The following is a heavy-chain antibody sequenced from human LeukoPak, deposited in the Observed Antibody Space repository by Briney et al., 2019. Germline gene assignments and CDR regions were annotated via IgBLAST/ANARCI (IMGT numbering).Heavy chain of an antibody. D-gene: IGHD2-8*01. CDR1: TDTFSSDI. CDR2: INTNGEVV. Sequence: PGGCLRLSFVGPTDTFSSDIMCCFRQTLGKGLEWLLYINTNGEVVYYADSVKGRFAISRDNAKNSLYLLMNSLRVDDTALYHCATDDFTNKVPFWGQGTVVTVSS. CDR3: ATDDFTNKVPF. J-gene: IGHJ3*01. V-gene: IGHV3-48*04.